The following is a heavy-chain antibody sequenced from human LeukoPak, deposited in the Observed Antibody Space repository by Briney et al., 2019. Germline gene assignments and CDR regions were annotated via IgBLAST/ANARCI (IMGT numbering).Heavy chain of an antibody. CDR2: IYYSGRT. CDR3: ASVILPENYFDS. V-gene: IGHV4-30-4*01. CDR1: GGSFSGGDYY. J-gene: IGHJ4*02. D-gene: IGHD2/OR15-2a*01. Sequence: SQTLSLTCAVSGGSFSGGDYYWSWIRQPPGMGLGWIGYIYYSGRTYYNPSLKSRLTISVDTSKEQFSLKLSSVTAADTAVYYCASVILPENYFDSWGQGTLVTVSS.